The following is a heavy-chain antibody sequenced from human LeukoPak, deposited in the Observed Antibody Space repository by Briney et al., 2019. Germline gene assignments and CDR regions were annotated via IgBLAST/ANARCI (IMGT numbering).Heavy chain of an antibody. CDR2: IYSSGST. J-gene: IGHJ3*02. Sequence: SSETLSLTCTVSGGPISSSYWTWIRQPPGKGLEWIGYIYSSGSTEYKPSLKSRATISADTSKNQFSLKLTSVTAADTAIYYCARRNDFDIWGQGTMVTVSS. CDR1: GGPISSSY. CDR3: ARRNDFDI. V-gene: IGHV4-4*08.